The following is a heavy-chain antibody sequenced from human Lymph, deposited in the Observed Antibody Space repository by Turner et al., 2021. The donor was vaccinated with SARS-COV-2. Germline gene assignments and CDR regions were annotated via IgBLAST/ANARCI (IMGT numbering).Heavy chain of an antibody. Sequence: QVQLVQSGAEVKKPGSSVKVSCKASGGTFSSSAISWVRQAPGQGLEWMGVIIPMIGIANYDKKFRGRVTITADKSTSTAYMELSSLRSEDTAVYYCARIVAPGMGGGVYYYYYGMDVWGQGTTVTVSS. CDR1: GGTFSSSA. CDR2: IIPMIGIA. V-gene: IGHV1-69*10. CDR3: ARIVAPGMGGGVYYYYYGMDV. J-gene: IGHJ6*02. D-gene: IGHD2-2*01.